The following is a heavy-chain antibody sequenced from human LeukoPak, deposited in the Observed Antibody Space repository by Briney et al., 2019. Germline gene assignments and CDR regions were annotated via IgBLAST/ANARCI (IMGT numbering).Heavy chain of an antibody. Sequence: ETLSLTCTVSGGSISSYYWNWVRQAPGKGLEWVSSISSSSSYIYYADSVKGRFTISRDNAKNSLYLQMNSLRAEDTAVYYCARASFWFDYSGYYFDYWGQGTLVTVSS. CDR3: ARASFWFDYSGYYFDY. V-gene: IGHV3-21*01. J-gene: IGHJ4*02. D-gene: IGHD2-15*01. CDR2: ISSSSSYI. CDR1: GGSISSYY.